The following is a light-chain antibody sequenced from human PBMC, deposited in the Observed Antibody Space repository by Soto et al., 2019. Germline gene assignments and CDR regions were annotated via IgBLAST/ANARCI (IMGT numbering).Light chain of an antibody. CDR1: QSVNSN. J-gene: IGKJ4*01. CDR2: DAS. Sequence: EIVMTQSPATLSVSPGERGTLSCRASQSVNSNLAWYQQRPGQAPRLLIYDASTRATGIPDRFSGSGSGTEFTLTISSLQSEDFAVYYCQQYHIWLTFGGGTKVDIK. CDR3: QQYHIWLT. V-gene: IGKV3-15*01.